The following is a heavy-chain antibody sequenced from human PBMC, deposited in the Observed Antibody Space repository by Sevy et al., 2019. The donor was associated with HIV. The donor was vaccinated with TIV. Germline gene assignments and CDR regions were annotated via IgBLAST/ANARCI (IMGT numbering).Heavy chain of an antibody. D-gene: IGHD2-2*02. Sequence: ASLKVSCKASGGTFSSYAISWVRQAPGQGLEWMGGIIPIFGTANYAQKFQGRVTITADESTSTAYMELSSLRSEDTAVYYCARGGTYGYCSSTSCYTGSYYYGMDVWGQGTTVTVSS. CDR1: GGTFSSYA. J-gene: IGHJ6*02. CDR3: ARGGTYGYCSSTSCYTGSYYYGMDV. CDR2: IIPIFGTA. V-gene: IGHV1-69*13.